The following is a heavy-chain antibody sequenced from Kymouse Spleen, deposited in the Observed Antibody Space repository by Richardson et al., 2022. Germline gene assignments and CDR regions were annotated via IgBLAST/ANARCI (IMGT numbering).Heavy chain of an antibody. V-gene: IGHV4-39*01. CDR1: GGSISSSSYY. J-gene: IGHJ4*02. D-gene: IGHD2-2*02. Sequence: QLQLQESGPGLVKPSETLSLTCTVSGGSISSSSYYWGWIRQPPGKGLEWIGSIYYSGSTYYNPSLKSRVTISVDTSKNQFSLKLSSVTAADTAVYYCARHCSSTSCYSADYWGQGTLVTVSS. CDR2: IYYSGST. CDR3: ARHCSSTSCYSADY.